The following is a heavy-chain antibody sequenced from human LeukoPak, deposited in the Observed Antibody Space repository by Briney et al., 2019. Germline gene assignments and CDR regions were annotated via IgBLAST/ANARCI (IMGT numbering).Heavy chain of an antibody. Sequence: GGSLRLSCAASGFTFSTYGMLWVRQAPGQGPEWVALIRYDGSNKYYADSVKGRFTISRDNSKNTLYLQMNSLRAEDTAVYYCARGQYYDFWSGYYSFFDYWGQGTLVTVSS. J-gene: IGHJ4*02. CDR2: IRYDGSNK. D-gene: IGHD3-3*01. V-gene: IGHV3-30*02. CDR3: ARGQYYDFWSGYYSFFDY. CDR1: GFTFSTYG.